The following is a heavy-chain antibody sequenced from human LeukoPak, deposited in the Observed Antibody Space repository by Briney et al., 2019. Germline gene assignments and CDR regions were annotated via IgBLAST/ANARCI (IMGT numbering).Heavy chain of an antibody. Sequence: HPGGSLRLSCAASGFTFSSYSMNWVRQAPGKGLEWVSAISGSGGSTYYADSVKGRFTISRDNSKNTLYLQMNSLRAEDTAVYYCARQNDYGNNFRGLDPFDLWGQGTMVTVSS. D-gene: IGHD4-17*01. J-gene: IGHJ3*01. CDR2: ISGSGGST. CDR3: ARQNDYGNNFRGLDPFDL. CDR1: GFTFSSYS. V-gene: IGHV3-23*01.